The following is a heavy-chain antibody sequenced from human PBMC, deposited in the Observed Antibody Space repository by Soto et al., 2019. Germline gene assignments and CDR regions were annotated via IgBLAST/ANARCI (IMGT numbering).Heavy chain of an antibody. V-gene: IGHV3-33*01. CDR1: GFTFSSYG. CDR2: IWYDGSNK. CDR3: ARDPIYCSGGSCDRRFAY. D-gene: IGHD2-15*01. J-gene: IGHJ4*02. Sequence: GGSLRLSCAASGFTFSSYGMHWVRQAPGKGLEWVAVIWYDGSNKYYADSVKGRFTISRDNSKNTLYLQMNSLRAEDTAVYYCARDPIYCSGGSCDRRFAYWGQGTLVTVSS.